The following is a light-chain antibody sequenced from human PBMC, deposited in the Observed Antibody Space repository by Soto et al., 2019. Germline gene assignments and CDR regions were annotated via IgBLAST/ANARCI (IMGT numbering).Light chain of an antibody. CDR1: QSISSW. Sequence: DIQMTQSPSILSASVGDRVTITCRASQSISSWLAWYQQKPGKAPKLLIYDASSLESGVPSRFSGSGSGTEFTLTISSLQPDDFATYYCQQYKSSLRTFGQGTKVDIK. CDR2: DAS. CDR3: QQYKSSLRT. J-gene: IGKJ1*01. V-gene: IGKV1-5*01.